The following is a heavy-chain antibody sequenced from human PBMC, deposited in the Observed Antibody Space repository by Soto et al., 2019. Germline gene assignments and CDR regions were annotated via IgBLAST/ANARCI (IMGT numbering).Heavy chain of an antibody. Sequence: SETLSLTCTVSGGSISSYYWSWIRKPAGKGLEWIGRIYTGGSTIYNPSLKSRVTISVDTSKNQFSLKLSSVTAADTAVYYCAIVSSSSRPLYDYWGQGTLVTVSS. J-gene: IGHJ4*02. CDR1: GGSISSYY. D-gene: IGHD6-13*01. CDR2: IYTGGST. V-gene: IGHV4-4*07. CDR3: AIVSSSSRPLYDY.